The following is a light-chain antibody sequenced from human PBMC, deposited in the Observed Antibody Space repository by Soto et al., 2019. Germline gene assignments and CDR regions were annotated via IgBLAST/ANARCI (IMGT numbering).Light chain of an antibody. CDR1: QSVRSSS. CDR3: QQYGSSPRT. V-gene: IGKV3-20*01. J-gene: IGKJ1*01. Sequence: EIVLSQSPGTLSLSPGERATLSCSASQSVRSSSLAWYQQKPGQAPRLLIYGASSRATGIPDRFSGSGSGTDFTLTISRLEPEDFAVYYCQQYGSSPRTFGQGTKVDIK. CDR2: GAS.